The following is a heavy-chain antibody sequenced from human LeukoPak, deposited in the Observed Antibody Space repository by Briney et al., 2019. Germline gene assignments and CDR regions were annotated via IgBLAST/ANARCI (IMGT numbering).Heavy chain of an antibody. Sequence: PGGSLRLSCSASGFTFSSYAMHWVRQAPGKGLEYVSAISSNGGSTYYADSVKGRFTISRDNSKNTLYLQMSSLRVEDTAVYYCVKDPDSSGWYEGAFDIWGQGTMVTVSS. J-gene: IGHJ3*02. CDR3: VKDPDSSGWYEGAFDI. V-gene: IGHV3-64D*09. D-gene: IGHD6-19*01. CDR1: GFTFSSYA. CDR2: ISSNGGST.